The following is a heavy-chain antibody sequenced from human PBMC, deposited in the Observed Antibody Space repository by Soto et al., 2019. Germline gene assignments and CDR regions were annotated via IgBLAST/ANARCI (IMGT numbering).Heavy chain of an antibody. CDR2: INPKSGGT. Sequence: ASVKFTCKASGYSFTDYHIHWVRQAPGQGLEWLGRINPKSGGTSTAQKFQGWVTMTTDTSISTASMELTRLTSDDTAIYYCARGDSTDCSNGVCSFFYNHDMDVWGQGTTVTVSS. CDR3: ARGDSTDCSNGVCSFFYNHDMDV. D-gene: IGHD2-8*01. V-gene: IGHV1-2*04. CDR1: GYSFTDYH. J-gene: IGHJ6*02.